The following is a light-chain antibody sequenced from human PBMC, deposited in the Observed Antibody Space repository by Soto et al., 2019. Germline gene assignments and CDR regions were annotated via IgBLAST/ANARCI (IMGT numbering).Light chain of an antibody. J-gene: IGKJ1*01. CDR2: GAS. CDR1: QSVSSN. CDR3: QQYNDWWT. V-gene: IGKV3-15*01. Sequence: EKVMTQSRAPMSLTPGEGATLPCRASQSVSSNLTWYQQKPGQARRLLIYGASTRAAGVPARFSGSGSGTEFTLTISSLQYEDFAVYYCQQYNDWWTFGQGTKVDI.